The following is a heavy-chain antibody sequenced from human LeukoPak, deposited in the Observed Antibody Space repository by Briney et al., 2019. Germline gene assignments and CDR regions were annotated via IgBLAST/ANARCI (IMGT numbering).Heavy chain of an antibody. Sequence: GGSLRLSCAASGFTFSTYWMSWVRQTPEKGLEFVANIKQDGSVKNYMDSLKGRSTITRDNARESLYLEINSLRADDTAVYYCAGDPESSAFDLWGQGALVTVSS. V-gene: IGHV3-7*01. J-gene: IGHJ4*02. D-gene: IGHD5/OR15-5a*01. CDR1: GFTFSTYW. CDR3: AGDPESSAFDL. CDR2: IKQDGSVK.